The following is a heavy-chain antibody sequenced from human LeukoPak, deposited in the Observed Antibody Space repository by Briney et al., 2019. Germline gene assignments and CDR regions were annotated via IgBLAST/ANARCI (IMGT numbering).Heavy chain of an antibody. D-gene: IGHD3-3*01. CDR2: ISGIDGST. J-gene: IGHJ4*02. CDR1: GFTFNNYA. Sequence: GGSLRLSCAASGFTFNNYAMTWVRQAPGKGLEWGSGISGIDGSTYYSDSVTGRFTISRDNSKNTLYLQTSSLRTDDTAVYYCAKDGYDFWSAYQIDLWGQGTLVTVSS. CDR3: AKDGYDFWSAYQIDL. V-gene: IGHV3-23*01.